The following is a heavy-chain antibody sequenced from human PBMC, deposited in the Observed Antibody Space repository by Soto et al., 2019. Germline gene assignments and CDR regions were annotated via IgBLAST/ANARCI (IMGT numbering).Heavy chain of an antibody. Sequence: SETLSLTCTVSGGSVSSSSYYWAWIRQPPGKGLEWIGYIYYTGSTNYNPSLKSRVTISIDTSKNQFSLKLSSVTAADTAVYYCARDDSAAGYYCDYRGQGTLVTVSS. CDR1: GGSVSSSSYY. D-gene: IGHD6-13*01. J-gene: IGHJ4*02. CDR3: ARDDSAAGYYCDY. V-gene: IGHV4-61*01. CDR2: IYYTGST.